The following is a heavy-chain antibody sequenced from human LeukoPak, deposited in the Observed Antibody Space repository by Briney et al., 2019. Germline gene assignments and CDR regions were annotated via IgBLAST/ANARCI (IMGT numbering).Heavy chain of an antibody. D-gene: IGHD6-19*01. V-gene: IGHV3-33*01. J-gene: IGHJ4*02. CDR2: IWYDGSNK. Sequence: GGSLRLSCAASGFTFSSYGMHWVRQAPGKGLEWVSIIWYDGSNKYYADSVKGRFTISKDNSKNTLYLQMNSLRAEDTAVYYCARDPGHSGWYGDYWGQGTLVTVSS. CDR3: ARDPGHSGWYGDY. CDR1: GFTFSSYG.